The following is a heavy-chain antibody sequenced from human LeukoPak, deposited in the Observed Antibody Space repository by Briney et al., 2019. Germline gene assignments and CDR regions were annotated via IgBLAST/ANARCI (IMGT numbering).Heavy chain of an antibody. CDR3: ARDIAVKWFDP. V-gene: IGHV4-39*07. CDR1: GGSISSSNYY. J-gene: IGHJ5*02. D-gene: IGHD2-21*01. Sequence: SETLSLTCTVSGGSISSSNYYWGWIRQPPGKGLEWIGNIFYSGSTYYSPSLKSRVTISLDTSRNQFSLKLSSVTAADTAVYYCARDIAVKWFDPWGQGTLVTVSS. CDR2: IFYSGST.